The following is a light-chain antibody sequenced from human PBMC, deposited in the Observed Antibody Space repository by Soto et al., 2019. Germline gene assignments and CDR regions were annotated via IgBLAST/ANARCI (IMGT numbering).Light chain of an antibody. CDR3: QQSSSIPYT. CDR2: AAS. J-gene: IGKJ2*01. CDR1: RSVSSY. V-gene: IGKV1-39*01. Sequence: DIQMTQSPSSLSASVGDRVTITCRASRSVSSYLNWYQQKPGKAPNLLIYAASSLQSGVPSRFSGSGSGTDFTLTISSLQPEDFATYYCQQSSSIPYTFGQGTKLEIK.